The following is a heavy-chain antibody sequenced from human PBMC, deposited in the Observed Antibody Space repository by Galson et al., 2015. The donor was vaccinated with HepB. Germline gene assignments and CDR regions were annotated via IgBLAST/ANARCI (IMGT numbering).Heavy chain of an antibody. V-gene: IGHV1-18*01. CDR3: ARDRGSGSYYVGGPNKAEWTIHLNY. CDR1: GYTFTSYG. J-gene: IGHJ4*02. D-gene: IGHD1-26*01. Sequence: QSGAEVKKPGASVKVSCKASGYTFTSYGISWVRQAPGQGLEWMGWISAYNGNTNYAQKVQGRVTMTTDTSTSTAYMELRSLSSDDTAVYYCARDRGSGSYYVGGPNKAEWTIHLNYWGQGTLVTVSS. CDR2: ISAYNGNT.